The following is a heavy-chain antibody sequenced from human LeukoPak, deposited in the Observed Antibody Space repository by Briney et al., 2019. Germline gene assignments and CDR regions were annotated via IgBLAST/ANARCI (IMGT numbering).Heavy chain of an antibody. V-gene: IGHV1-46*03. CDR1: GYTFTSYY. CDR3: AGTRNYYYGMDV. D-gene: IGHD2-8*01. Sequence: GASVTVSCTASGYTFTSYYMHWVRQAPGQGLEWMGIINPSGGSTSYAQKFQGRVTMTRDTSTSTVYMELSSLRSEDTAVYYCAGTRNYYYGMDVWGQGTTVTVSS. CDR2: INPSGGST. J-gene: IGHJ6*02.